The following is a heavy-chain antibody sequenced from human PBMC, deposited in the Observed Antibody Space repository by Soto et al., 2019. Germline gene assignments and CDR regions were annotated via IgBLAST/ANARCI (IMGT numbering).Heavy chain of an antibody. CDR2: IYPGDSET. J-gene: IGHJ4*02. Sequence: GESLKISCKGSGYSFAGYWITWVRQKPGKGLEWMGIIYPGDSETKYSPDFEGQVTISADRSTNTAYLQWRSLRASDTAMYYCARLGFPGAIYFDSWGLGTLVTVSS. V-gene: IGHV5-51*01. CDR3: ARLGFPGAIYFDS. CDR1: GYSFAGYW.